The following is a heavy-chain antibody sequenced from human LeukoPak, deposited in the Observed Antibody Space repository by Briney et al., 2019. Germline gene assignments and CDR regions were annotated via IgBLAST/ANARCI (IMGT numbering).Heavy chain of an antibody. Sequence: SETLSLTCTVSGVSISSGGYYWSWIRQHPGKALNGIGYIFFSGSTYYNPSLESRVNISVDTSENQFSLKVTSVTAADTAVYYCARVVAGLAALDVWGQGTVVTVSS. V-gene: IGHV4-31*03. J-gene: IGHJ3*01. CDR3: ARVVAGLAALDV. D-gene: IGHD2-15*01. CDR2: IFFSGST. CDR1: GVSISSGGYY.